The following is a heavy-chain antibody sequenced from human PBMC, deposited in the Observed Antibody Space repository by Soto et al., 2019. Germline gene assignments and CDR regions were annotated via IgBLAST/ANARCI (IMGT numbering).Heavy chain of an antibody. CDR2: IKQDGREK. V-gene: IGHV3-7*01. D-gene: IGHD7-27*01. CDR3: ARWDWGGYYFDY. J-gene: IGHJ4*02. CDR1: GFTFSTYW. Sequence: EVQLVESGGGLVQPGGSLRLSCAASGFTFSTYWMGCVRRAPGKGLERVANIKQDGREKYYVDSVKGRFTISRDNAKNSLYLQMNSLRAEDTAVYYCARWDWGGYYFDYWGQGTLVTVSS.